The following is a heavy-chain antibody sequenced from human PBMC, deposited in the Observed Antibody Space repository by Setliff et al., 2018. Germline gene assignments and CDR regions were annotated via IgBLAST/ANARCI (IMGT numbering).Heavy chain of an antibody. CDR3: ATYVVGGGGRGY. V-gene: IGHV4-30-2*05. CDR1: GVSISSNSYY. J-gene: IGHJ4*02. D-gene: IGHD3-16*01. CDR2: IQNSGGT. Sequence: SETLSLTCAVSGVSISSNSYYWSWIRQPPGKGLEWIGYIQNSGGTNYNPSLLGRISISVDTSKMQFSLKLTYATAADTAVYFCATYVVGGGGRGYWGQGTLVTVSS.